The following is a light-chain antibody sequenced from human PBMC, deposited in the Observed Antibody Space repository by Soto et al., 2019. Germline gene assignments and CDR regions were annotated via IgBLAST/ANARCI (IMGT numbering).Light chain of an antibody. Sequence: DIQMTQSPSSLSASVGDRVTITCQASQDINNYLKWYQQKPEKAPKLLIYDASNMETGVPSRCSGSGSGTDFTLTISSLQPEDIATYYCQQYDNLPITFGQGTRLEIK. CDR2: DAS. J-gene: IGKJ5*01. CDR3: QQYDNLPIT. V-gene: IGKV1-33*01. CDR1: QDINNY.